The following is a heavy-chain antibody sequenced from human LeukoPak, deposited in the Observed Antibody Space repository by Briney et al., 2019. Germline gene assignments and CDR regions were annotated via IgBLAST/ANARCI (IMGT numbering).Heavy chain of an antibody. CDR2: IYYSGST. Sequence: PSETLSLTCTVSGGSISSYYWSWIRQPPGKGLEWIGYIYYSGSTNYNPSLKSRVTISVDTSKNQFSLKLSSVTAADTAVYYCARSYYYDSSGYLRSSDAFDIWGQGTMVTVSS. V-gene: IGHV4-59*01. D-gene: IGHD3-22*01. J-gene: IGHJ3*02. CDR1: GGSISSYY. CDR3: ARSYYYDSSGYLRSSDAFDI.